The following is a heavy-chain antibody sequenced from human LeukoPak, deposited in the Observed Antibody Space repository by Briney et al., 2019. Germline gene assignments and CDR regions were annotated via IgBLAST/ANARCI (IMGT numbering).Heavy chain of an antibody. Sequence: GGSLRLSCAASGFTISSNWMHWVRQSPGKGLVWVSSINSDESSRNYADSVKGRFTISRDNAKNTLYLQMNSLRVEDTAVYYCVRGPDVKIRYCMDVGGQGTTVTVSS. CDR2: INSDESSR. CDR3: VRGPDVKIRYCMDV. D-gene: IGHD3-10*02. J-gene: IGHJ6*01. CDR1: GFTISSNW. V-gene: IGHV3-74*01.